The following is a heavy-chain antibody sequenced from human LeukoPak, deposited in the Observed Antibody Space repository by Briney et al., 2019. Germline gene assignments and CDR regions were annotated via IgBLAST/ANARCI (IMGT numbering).Heavy chain of an antibody. D-gene: IGHD6-19*01. CDR3: ARVASSGWYEGAGWFDP. CDR2: IIPIFGTA. CDR1: GGTFSSYA. J-gene: IGHJ5*02. Sequence: GASVKVSCKASGGTFSSYAISWVRQAPGQGLEWMGGIIPIFGTANYAQKFQGRVTITADESTSTAYMELSSLRSEGTAVYYCARVASSGWYEGAGWFDPWGQGTLVTVSS. V-gene: IGHV1-69*13.